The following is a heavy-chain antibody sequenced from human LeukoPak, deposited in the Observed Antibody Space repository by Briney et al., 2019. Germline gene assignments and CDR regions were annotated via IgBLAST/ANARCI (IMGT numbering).Heavy chain of an antibody. Sequence: GGSLRLSCAASGFTFSSYATHWVRQAPGKGLEWVAVISYDGSNKYYADSVKGRFTISRDNSKNTLYLQMNSLRAEDTAVYYCSGYWDDYWGQGTLVTVSS. V-gene: IGHV3-30-3*01. D-gene: IGHD3-22*01. CDR3: SGYWDDY. CDR1: GFTFSSYA. J-gene: IGHJ4*02. CDR2: ISYDGSNK.